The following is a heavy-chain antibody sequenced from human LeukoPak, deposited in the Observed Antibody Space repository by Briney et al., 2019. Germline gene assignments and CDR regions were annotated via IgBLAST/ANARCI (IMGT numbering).Heavy chain of an antibody. CDR2: ISAYSGNT. Sequence: ASVKVSCKASGYTFTSYGISWVRQAPGQGLEWMGWISAYSGNTNYAQKLQGRVTMTTDTSTSTAYMELRSLRSDDTAVYYCARDFPYYYGSGSYESLDYWGQGTLVTVSS. CDR3: ARDFPYYYGSGSYESLDY. D-gene: IGHD3-10*01. V-gene: IGHV1-18*01. CDR1: GYTFTSYG. J-gene: IGHJ4*02.